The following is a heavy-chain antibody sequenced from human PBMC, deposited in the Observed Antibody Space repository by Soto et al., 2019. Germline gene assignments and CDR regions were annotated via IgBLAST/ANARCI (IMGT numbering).Heavy chain of an antibody. J-gene: IGHJ4*02. CDR2: INPNSGGT. D-gene: IGHD3-16*01. Sequence: ASVKGSCKASGYTFTGYYMHWVRQAPGQGLEWMVCINPNSGGTNYAQKFQGRVTMTRDTSISTAYMELSRLRSDDTAVYYCARVGSFGPLDYWGQGTLVTVSS. CDR3: ARVGSFGPLDY. CDR1: GYTFTGYY. V-gene: IGHV1-2*02.